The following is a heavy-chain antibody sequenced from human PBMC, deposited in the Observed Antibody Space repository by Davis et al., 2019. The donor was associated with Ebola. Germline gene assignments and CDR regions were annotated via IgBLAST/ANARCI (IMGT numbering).Heavy chain of an antibody. J-gene: IGHJ4*02. D-gene: IGHD1-14*01. CDR2: IHYLGNT. Sequence: SETLSLTCTVSGGSITNYFWSWIRQPPGKGLEWIGNIHYLGNTNYNPSLKSRVTMSVNTSKNQFSLKLSSVTAADTAVYYCARGTGPVDYWGQGTLVTVSS. V-gene: IGHV4-59*01. CDR3: ARGTGPVDY. CDR1: GGSITNYF.